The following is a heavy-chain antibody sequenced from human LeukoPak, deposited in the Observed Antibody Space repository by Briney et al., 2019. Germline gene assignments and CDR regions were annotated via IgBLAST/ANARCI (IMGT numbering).Heavy chain of an antibody. D-gene: IGHD3-10*01. CDR2: ISSSSSTI. J-gene: IGHJ6*02. Sequence: GGSLRLSCAASGFTFSSYSMNWVRQAPGKGLEWVSYISSSSSTIYYADSVKGRFTISRGNAKNSLYLQMNSLRAEDTAAYYCARDCEWCGSGGYPTLLFRYYGMDVWGQGTTVTVSS. V-gene: IGHV3-48*01. CDR1: GFTFSSYS. CDR3: ARDCEWCGSGGYPTLLFRYYGMDV.